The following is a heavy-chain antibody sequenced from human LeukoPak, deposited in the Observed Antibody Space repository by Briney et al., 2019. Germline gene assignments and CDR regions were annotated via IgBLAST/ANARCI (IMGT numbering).Heavy chain of an antibody. J-gene: IGHJ4*02. D-gene: IGHD4-17*01. CDR2: IYYSGST. CDR1: GGSISSYY. CDR3: ARRAMTTENDY. Sequence: SETLSLTCTVSGGSISSYYWSWIRQPPGKGLEWIGYIYYSGSTNYNPSLKSRVTISVDTSKNQFSLKLSSVTAADTAVYYCARRAMTTENDYWGQGTLVTVSS. V-gene: IGHV4-59*08.